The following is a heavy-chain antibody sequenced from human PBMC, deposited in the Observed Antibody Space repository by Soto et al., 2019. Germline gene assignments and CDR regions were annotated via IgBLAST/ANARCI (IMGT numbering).Heavy chain of an antibody. CDR3: ARAILSHSYDSGGYDSYFHGMDV. Sequence: RGAGGKVSGLGMHWVGQTTRKGLEWMGGIIPISETTNYAQIFQGRVTIVADISTSTAYMELSRLRSEDTAVYYCARAILSHSYDSGGYDSYFHGMDVGGQGTSVTVSS. CDR2: IIPISETT. D-gene: IGHD3-22*01. CDR1: GGKVSGLG. J-gene: IGHJ6*02. V-gene: IGHV1-69*06.